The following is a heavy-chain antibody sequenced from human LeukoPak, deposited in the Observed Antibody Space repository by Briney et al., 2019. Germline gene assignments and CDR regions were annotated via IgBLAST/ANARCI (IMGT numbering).Heavy chain of an antibody. Sequence: SETLSLTFTVSGGSISSDYWSWIRQPPGKGLEWIGYIYYSGDTNYNPSLKSRVTISVDTSKNQFSLKLSSVTAADTAVYYCARSGYSYGLVDYWGQGTLVTVSS. V-gene: IGHV4-59*01. CDR1: GGSISSDY. J-gene: IGHJ4*02. D-gene: IGHD5-18*01. CDR2: IYYSGDT. CDR3: ARSGYSYGLVDY.